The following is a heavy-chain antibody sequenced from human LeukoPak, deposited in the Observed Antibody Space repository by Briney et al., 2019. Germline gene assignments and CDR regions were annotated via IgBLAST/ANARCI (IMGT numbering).Heavy chain of an antibody. CDR1: GYTFTGYY. J-gene: IGHJ5*02. V-gene: IGHV1-8*02. CDR2: INPNSGNT. CDR3: ARGRSGSGSYHPNNWFDP. D-gene: IGHD3-10*01. Sequence: GASVKVSCKASGYTFTGYYMHWVRQAPGQGLEWMGWINPNSGNTGYAQKFQGRVTMTRNTSISTAYMELSSLRSEDTAVYYCARGRSGSGSYHPNNWFDPWGQGTLVTVSS.